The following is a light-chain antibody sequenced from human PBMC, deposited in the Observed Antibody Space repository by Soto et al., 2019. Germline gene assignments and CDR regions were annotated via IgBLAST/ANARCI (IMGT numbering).Light chain of an antibody. Sequence: QSVLTQPPSASGSPGQSVTISCTGTSSVVGGYNYVSWYQQHPGKAPKLMIYEVSKRPSGVPDRFSGSKSGNTASLTVSGLQAEDEADYYCSSYAGSNNFVVFGGGTKLTVL. CDR1: SSVVGGYNY. CDR3: SSYAGSNNFVV. CDR2: EVS. V-gene: IGLV2-8*01. J-gene: IGLJ2*01.